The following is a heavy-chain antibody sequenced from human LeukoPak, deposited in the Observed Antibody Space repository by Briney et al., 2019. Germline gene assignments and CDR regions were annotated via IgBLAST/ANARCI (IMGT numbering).Heavy chain of an antibody. CDR2: IYHSGST. CDR1: GGSISSSNW. CDR3: ARLAFEDLIAAAGGAPDY. J-gene: IGHJ4*02. Sequence: SGTLSLTCAVSGGSISSSNWWSWVRQPPGKGLEWIGEIYHSGSTNYNPSLKSRVTISVDKSKNQFSLKLSSVTAADTAVYYCARLAFEDLIAAAGGAPDYWGQGTLVTVSS. V-gene: IGHV4-4*02. D-gene: IGHD6-13*01.